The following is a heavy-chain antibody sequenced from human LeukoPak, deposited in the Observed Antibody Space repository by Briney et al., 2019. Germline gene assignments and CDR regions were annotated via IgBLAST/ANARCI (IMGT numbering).Heavy chain of an antibody. V-gene: IGHV1-8*01. CDR2: MNPNSGNT. CDR1: GYTFTSYD. D-gene: IGHD2/OR15-2a*01. CDR3: ARRYKNVVVPGYYMDV. J-gene: IGHJ6*03. Sequence: ASVKVSCKASGYTFTSYDINWVRQATGQGPEWMGWMNPNSGNTGYALKFQGRVTMTRNTSISTAYMELSSLTSEDTAVYYCARRYKNVVVPGYYMDVWGKGTTVTVSS.